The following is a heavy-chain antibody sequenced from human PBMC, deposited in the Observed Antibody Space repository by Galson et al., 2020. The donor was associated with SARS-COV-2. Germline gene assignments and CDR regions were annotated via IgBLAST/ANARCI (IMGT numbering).Heavy chain of an antibody. CDR3: ARSADVLRYFDWLSKPFDY. J-gene: IGHJ4*02. CDR1: GYTFTGYY. CDR2: INPNSGGT. V-gene: IGHV1-2*02. Sequence: ASVKVSCKASGYTFTGYYMHWVRQAPGQGLEWMGWINPNSGGTNYAQKFQGRVTMTRDTSISTAYMELSRLRSDDTAVYYCARSADVLRYFDWLSKPFDYWGQGTLVTVSS. D-gene: IGHD3-9*01.